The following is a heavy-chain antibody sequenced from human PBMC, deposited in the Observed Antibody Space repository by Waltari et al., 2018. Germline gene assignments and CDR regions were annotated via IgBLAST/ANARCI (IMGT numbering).Heavy chain of an antibody. J-gene: IGHJ1*01. V-gene: IGHV4-59*01. CDR2: IYHSGTT. CDR1: GGSITSDY. Sequence: QVQLMESGPGLVRPSETLSLTCNVSGGSITSDYWSWVRQPPGKGLEWVGYIYHSGTTTSNPSLRSRVSISVDTSKTQFSLKLNYVTAADTAVYYCARGHSTGWYLSHWGRGALVTVSS. D-gene: IGHD6-19*01. CDR3: ARGHSTGWYLSH.